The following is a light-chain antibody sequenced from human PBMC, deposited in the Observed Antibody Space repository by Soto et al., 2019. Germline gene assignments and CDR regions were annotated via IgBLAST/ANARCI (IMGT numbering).Light chain of an antibody. Sequence: EIVLTQSPATLSLSPGERATLSCRASQSVTSYVAWYQSQPGQAPRLLMYDASNRVIGIPARFSGSGSGTDFTLTILRLEPEDFAVYYCQQRSNWALTFGGGTTVEI. J-gene: IGKJ4*01. CDR1: QSVTSY. CDR2: DAS. V-gene: IGKV3-11*01. CDR3: QQRSNWALT.